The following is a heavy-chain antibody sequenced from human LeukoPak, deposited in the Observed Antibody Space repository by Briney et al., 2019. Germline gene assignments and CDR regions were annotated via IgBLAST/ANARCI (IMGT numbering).Heavy chain of an antibody. CDR3: ARDLGYCTNGVCRTRFDY. CDR2: IKEDGSER. Sequence: GGSLRLSCEGSAFNFSGHWMNWVRQTPGKGLEWVASIKEDGSERQYVDSVKGRFSISRDNTKGSLFLQLNSLRAEDTAVYYCARDLGYCTNGVCRTRFDYWGQGTLVAVSS. J-gene: IGHJ4*02. CDR1: AFNFSGHW. D-gene: IGHD2-8*01. V-gene: IGHV3-7*03.